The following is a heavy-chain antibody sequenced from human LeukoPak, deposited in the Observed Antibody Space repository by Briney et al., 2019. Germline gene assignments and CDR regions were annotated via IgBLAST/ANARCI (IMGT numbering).Heavy chain of an antibody. CDR2: IYGGGTT. CDR3: ARELAAEVD. Sequence: PGGSLRLSCAAPGFTDNTYYMSWVRQAPGKGLEWVSVIYGGGTTYYADSVKGRFTISRDDSKNTLYLQMNSLRAEDTAVYYCARELAAEVDWGQGTLVAVSS. V-gene: IGHV3-53*01. CDR1: GFTDNTYY. J-gene: IGHJ4*02. D-gene: IGHD6-13*01.